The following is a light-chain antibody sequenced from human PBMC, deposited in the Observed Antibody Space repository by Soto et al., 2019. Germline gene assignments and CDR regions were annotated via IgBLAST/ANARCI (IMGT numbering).Light chain of an antibody. CDR2: DVS. V-gene: IGLV2-14*03. Sequence: QSVLTQPASVSGSPGQSITISCTGTGSDVGGYNYVSWYQQHPGKAPKVMIYDVSTRPSGISNRFSGSKSCNTASLTISGLQIEDEADYYCSSYTSGSTRVVFGGGTKLTVL. J-gene: IGLJ2*01. CDR1: GSDVGGYNY. CDR3: SSYTSGSTRVV.